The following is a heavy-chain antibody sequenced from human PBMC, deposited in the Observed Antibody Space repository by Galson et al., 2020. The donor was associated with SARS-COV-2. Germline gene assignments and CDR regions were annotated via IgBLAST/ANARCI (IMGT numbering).Heavy chain of an antibody. V-gene: IGHV4-59*01. Sequence: SETLSLTCTVSGGSISSYYWSWIRQPPGKGLEWIGYIYYSGSTNYNPSLTSRVTISVDTSKNQFSLNLSSVTAADTAVYYCARAAQTYYDFWSGYYNAPHFDYWGQGTLVTVSS. CDR2: IYYSGST. J-gene: IGHJ4*02. CDR3: ARAAQTYYDFWSGYYNAPHFDY. CDR1: GGSISSYY. D-gene: IGHD3-3*01.